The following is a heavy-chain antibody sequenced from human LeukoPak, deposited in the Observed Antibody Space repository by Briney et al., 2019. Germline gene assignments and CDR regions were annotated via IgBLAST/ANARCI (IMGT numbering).Heavy chain of an antibody. CDR1: GGTFSSYA. V-gene: IGHV1-69*13. CDR3: ARSSLGLAVAGTWWFDP. CDR2: IIPIFGTA. D-gene: IGHD6-19*01. J-gene: IGHJ5*02. Sequence: SVNVSCKASGGTFSSYAISWVRQAPGQGLEWMGGIIPIFGTANYAQKFQGRVTITADESTSTAYMELSSLRSEDTAVYYCARSSLGLAVAGTWWFDPWGQGTLVTVSS.